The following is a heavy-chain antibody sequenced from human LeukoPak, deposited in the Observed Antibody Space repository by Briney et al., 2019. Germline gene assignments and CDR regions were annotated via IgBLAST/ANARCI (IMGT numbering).Heavy chain of an antibody. V-gene: IGHV3-74*01. Sequence: GGSLRLSCAASGFTFSTYWMHWVRQAPGTGPVWVSRISSDGTNTYYADSVKGRFSISRDNAKNTLYLQMNSLRAEDTAVYYCARVYYYYMDVWGKGTTVAVSS. CDR3: ARVYYYYMDV. CDR1: GFTFSTYW. J-gene: IGHJ6*03. CDR2: ISSDGTNT.